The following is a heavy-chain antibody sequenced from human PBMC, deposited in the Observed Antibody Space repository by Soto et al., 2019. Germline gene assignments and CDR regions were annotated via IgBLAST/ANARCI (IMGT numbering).Heavy chain of an antibody. CDR2: MSPDSGNA. J-gene: IGHJ4*02. CDR3: EVTTGY. D-gene: IGHD2-21*02. CDR1: GYTFTDYD. Sequence: QVQVVQSRAEVKKPGASVRVSCKTSGYTFTDYDINWVRQATGQGLEWMGWMSPDSGNAGYAQQFQGRVTMTINTSISTAYMELSSLRSEDTAVYYCEVTTGYWGQGTMVTASS. V-gene: IGHV1-8*01.